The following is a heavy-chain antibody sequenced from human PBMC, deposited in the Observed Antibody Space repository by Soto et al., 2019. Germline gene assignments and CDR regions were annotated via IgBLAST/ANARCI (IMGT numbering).Heavy chain of an antibody. CDR1: GVSMSDYY. CDR3: ARSGHIFAGVI. Sequence: SETLSLTCTVSGVSMSDYYGSWIRQSPGKGLEHIGYLHYSGSANYNPSLKSRVTISMDRSKNQFSLKLTSMTAADTAIYYCARSGHIFAGVIWGQGXLVTVSS. J-gene: IGHJ4*02. V-gene: IGHV4-59*01. D-gene: IGHD3-16*01. CDR2: LHYSGSA.